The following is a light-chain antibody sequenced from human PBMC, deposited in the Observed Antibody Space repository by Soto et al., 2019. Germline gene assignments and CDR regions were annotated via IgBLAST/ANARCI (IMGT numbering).Light chain of an antibody. CDR3: QQANSLPRT. Sequence: DIQMTQSPSSVSASVGDRVTITCRASQDISSWLAWYQQKPGQAPKLLIYTTSSLQRGVPSRFSGSGSGTDFTLTISSLQPEDFATYYCQQANSLPRTFGQGTKVEIK. CDR1: QDISSW. V-gene: IGKV1-12*01. J-gene: IGKJ1*01. CDR2: TTS.